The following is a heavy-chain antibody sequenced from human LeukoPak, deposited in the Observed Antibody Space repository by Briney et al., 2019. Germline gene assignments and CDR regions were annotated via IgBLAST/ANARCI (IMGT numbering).Heavy chain of an antibody. CDR3: ARDDTGSASRGNDYYGMDV. V-gene: IGHV1-18*01. Sequence: GASVKVSCKASGYTFTSYGFSWVRQAPGQGLEWLGWISAYDGNSNYAQKLQGRVTMTTDTSTSTAYMELRSLRPDDTAVYYCARDDTGSASRGNDYYGMDVWGQGTTVTVSS. CDR2: ISAYDGNS. J-gene: IGHJ6*02. CDR1: GYTFTSYG. D-gene: IGHD5-18*01.